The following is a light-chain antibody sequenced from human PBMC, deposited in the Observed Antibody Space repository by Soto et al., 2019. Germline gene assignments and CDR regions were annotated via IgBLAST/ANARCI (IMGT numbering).Light chain of an antibody. CDR2: EGS. CDR3: CSYAGSSTCV. Sequence: QSALTQPASVSGSPGQSITISCTGTSSDVGSYNLVSWYQQHTGKAPKLMIYEGSKRPSGVSNRFSGSKSGNTASLTISGLQAEDEADYYCCSYAGSSTCVFGPGTTLTVL. V-gene: IGLV2-23*01. J-gene: IGLJ1*01. CDR1: SSDVGSYNL.